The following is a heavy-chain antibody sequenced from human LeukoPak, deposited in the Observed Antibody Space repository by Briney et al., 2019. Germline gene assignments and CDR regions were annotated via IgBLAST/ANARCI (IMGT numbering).Heavy chain of an antibody. CDR3: ARGGRQDYDFWSGYYPFDY. CDR2: INHSGST. V-gene: IGHV4-34*09. J-gene: IGHJ4*02. D-gene: IGHD3-3*01. Sequence: SETLSLTCAVYGGSFSGYYWSWIRQPPGKGLEWIGEINHSGSTNYNPSLKSRVTISVDTSKNQFSLKLSSVTAADTAVYYCARGGRQDYDFWSGYYPFDYWGQGTLVTVSS. CDR1: GGSFSGYY.